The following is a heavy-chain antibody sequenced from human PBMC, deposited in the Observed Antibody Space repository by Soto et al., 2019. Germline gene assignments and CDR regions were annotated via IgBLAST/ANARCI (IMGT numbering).Heavy chain of an antibody. V-gene: IGHV4-59*01. CDR1: GGSISSYY. CDR3: ARGLHYDSSGYYFRYFDY. CDR2: IYYSGST. Sequence: QVQLQESGPGLVKPSETLSLTCTVSGGSISSYYWSWIRQPPGKGLEWIGYIYYSGSTNYNPSLKSRVTISVDTSKNQFSLMLSSVTAADTAVYYCARGLHYDSSGYYFRYFDYWGQGTLVTVSS. D-gene: IGHD3-22*01. J-gene: IGHJ4*02.